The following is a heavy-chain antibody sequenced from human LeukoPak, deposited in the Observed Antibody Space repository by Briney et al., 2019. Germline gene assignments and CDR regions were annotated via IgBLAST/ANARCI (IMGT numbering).Heavy chain of an antibody. CDR2: INHSGST. J-gene: IGHJ5*02. Sequence: PSETLSLTCAVYGGSFSGYYWSWIRQPPGKGLEWIGEINHSGSTNYNPSLKSRVTISVDTSKNQFSLNLRPVTAADTAVYYCARRGSLTIFGVATTNWFDPWGQGTLVTVSS. CDR3: ARRGSLTIFGVATTNWFDP. V-gene: IGHV4-34*01. D-gene: IGHD3-3*01. CDR1: GGSFSGYY.